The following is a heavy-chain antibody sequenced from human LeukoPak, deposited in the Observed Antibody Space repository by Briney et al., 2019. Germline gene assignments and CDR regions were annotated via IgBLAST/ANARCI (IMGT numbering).Heavy chain of an antibody. V-gene: IGHV3-7*01. J-gene: IGHJ4*02. D-gene: IGHD5-18*01. CDR3: ARDTGGGYSCYDC. CDR2: IKQDGSEK. CDR1: GFTFSSYW. Sequence: GGSLRLSCAASGFTFSSYWMTWIRQAPGKGQEWVANIKQDGSEKYYVDSVKGRFTISRDNAKNSLYLQMNSLRAEDTAVYYCARDTGGGYSCYDCWGQGTLVTVSS.